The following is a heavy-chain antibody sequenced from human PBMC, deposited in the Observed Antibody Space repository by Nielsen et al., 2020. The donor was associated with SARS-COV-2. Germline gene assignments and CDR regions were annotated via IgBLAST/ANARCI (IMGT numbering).Heavy chain of an antibody. V-gene: IGHV3-48*01. D-gene: IGHD2/OR15-2a*01. CDR3: ARESLRGSTSSIYYGMDV. CDR2: ISSSSSTT. J-gene: IGHJ6*02. Sequence: WIRQPPGKGLEWVSYISSSSSTTYYADSVKGRFTISRDNSKNTLYLQMNSLRAEDTAVYYCARESLRGSTSSIYYGMDVWGQGTTVTVSS.